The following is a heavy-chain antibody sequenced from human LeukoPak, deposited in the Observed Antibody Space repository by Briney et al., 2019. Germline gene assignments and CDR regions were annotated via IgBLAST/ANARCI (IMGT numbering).Heavy chain of an antibody. V-gene: IGHV4-34*01. CDR3: ARDPSGSYPYGMDV. CDR1: GGSISSYY. Sequence: SETLSLTCTVSGGSISSYYWSWIRQPPGKGLEWIGEINHSGSTNYNPSLKSRVTISVDTSKNQFSLKLSSVTAADTAVYYCARDPSGSYPYGMDVWGQGTTVTVSS. J-gene: IGHJ6*02. CDR2: INHSGST. D-gene: IGHD1-26*01.